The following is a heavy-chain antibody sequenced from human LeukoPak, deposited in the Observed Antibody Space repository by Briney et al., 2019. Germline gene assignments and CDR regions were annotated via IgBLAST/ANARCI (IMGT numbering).Heavy chain of an antibody. J-gene: IGHJ4*02. CDR3: ARAPHFFDISGSRYYFDY. CDR1: GGSIRDTTYY. V-gene: IGHV4-39*07. Sequence: KPSETLSLTCTVSGGSIRDTTYYWGWLRQPPGKGLEWIGSIYYSGNTYYNPSLMSRVTISVDTSKNQFSLNLSSVTAADTAVYYCARAPHFFDISGSRYYFDYWGQGTLVTVSS. CDR2: IYYSGNT. D-gene: IGHD3-22*01.